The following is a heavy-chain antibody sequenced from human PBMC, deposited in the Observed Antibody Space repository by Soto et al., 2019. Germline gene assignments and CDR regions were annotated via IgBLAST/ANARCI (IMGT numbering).Heavy chain of an antibody. J-gene: IGHJ4*02. CDR3: ARGPGGPDGPGDY. V-gene: IGHV1-3*01. D-gene: IGHD2-15*01. CDR1: GYTFTSYA. CDR2: INAGNGNT. Sequence: QVQLVQSGAEVKKPGASVKVSCKASGYTFTSYAMHWVRQAPGQRLEWMGGINAGNGNTKYSQQFNGRVTITRDTSASTAYMELSSLRSEDTGVYYCARGPGGPDGPGDYWGQGTLVTVSS.